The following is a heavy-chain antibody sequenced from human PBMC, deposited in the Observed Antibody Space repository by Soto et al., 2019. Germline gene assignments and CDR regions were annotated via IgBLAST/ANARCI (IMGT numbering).Heavy chain of an antibody. CDR1: GGTFSSYA. Sequence: QVQLVQSGAEVKKPGSSVKVSCKASGGTFSSYAISWVRQAPGQGLEWMGGIIPIFGTANYAQKFQGRVTITADESTIPAYMERSSLRSEDTAVYYCARAHPYSDDSSGYPTGGFDYWGQGTLITVST. CDR3: ARAHPYSDDSSGYPTGGFDY. J-gene: IGHJ4*02. CDR2: IIPIFGTA. V-gene: IGHV1-69*01. D-gene: IGHD3-22*01.